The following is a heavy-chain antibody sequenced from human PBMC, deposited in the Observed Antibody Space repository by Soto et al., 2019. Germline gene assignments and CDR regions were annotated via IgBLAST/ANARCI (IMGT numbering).Heavy chain of an antibody. CDR1: GGTFSSYT. Sequence: SLKRACKASGGTFSSYTSSWVRQAPGQGLEWMGRIIPILGIANYAQKFQGRVTITADKSTSTAYMELSSLRSEDTAVYYCARSYDSSGYYSVLHFQHWGQGTLVTVSS. CDR2: IIPILGIA. CDR3: ARSYDSSGYYSVLHFQH. J-gene: IGHJ1*01. V-gene: IGHV1-69*02. D-gene: IGHD3-22*01.